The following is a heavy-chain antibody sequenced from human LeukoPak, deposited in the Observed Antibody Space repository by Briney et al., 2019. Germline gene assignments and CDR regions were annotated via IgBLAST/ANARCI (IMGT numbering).Heavy chain of an antibody. Sequence: SVKVSCKASGGTFSSYAISWVRQAPGQGLEWMGGIIPVFGTANYAQKFQGRVTITADESTSTAYMELSSLRSEDTAVYYCARGNSRITMVRGKYYYYGMDVWGQGTTVTVSS. J-gene: IGHJ6*02. CDR1: GGTFSSYA. V-gene: IGHV1-69*13. CDR2: IIPVFGTA. D-gene: IGHD3-10*01. CDR3: ARGNSRITMVRGKYYYYGMDV.